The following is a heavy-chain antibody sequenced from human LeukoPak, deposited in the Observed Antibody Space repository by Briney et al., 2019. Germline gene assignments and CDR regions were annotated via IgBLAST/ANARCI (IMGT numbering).Heavy chain of an antibody. CDR2: IYTSGST. D-gene: IGHD2-2*01. CDR1: GGSISSYY. Sequence: SETLSLTCTVSGGSISSYYWSWIRQPAGRGLEWIGRIYTSGSTNYNPSLKSRVTMSVDTSKNQFSLKLSSVTAADTAVYYCARVEEYQLPRGDAFDIWGQGTMVTVSS. V-gene: IGHV4-4*07. J-gene: IGHJ3*02. CDR3: ARVEEYQLPRGDAFDI.